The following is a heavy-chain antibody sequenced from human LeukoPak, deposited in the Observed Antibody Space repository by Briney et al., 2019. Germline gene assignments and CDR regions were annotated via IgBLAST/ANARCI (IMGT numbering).Heavy chain of an antibody. CDR1: GGSFSGYC. CDR3: AREGSSGNRYYFDY. D-gene: IGHD3-22*01. Sequence: SETLSLTCAVYGGSFSGYCWSWIRQPPGKGLEWIGEINHSGSTNYNPSLKSRVTISVDTSKNQFSLKLSSVTAADTAVYYCAREGSSGNRYYFDYWGQGTLVTVSS. CDR2: INHSGST. J-gene: IGHJ4*02. V-gene: IGHV4-34*01.